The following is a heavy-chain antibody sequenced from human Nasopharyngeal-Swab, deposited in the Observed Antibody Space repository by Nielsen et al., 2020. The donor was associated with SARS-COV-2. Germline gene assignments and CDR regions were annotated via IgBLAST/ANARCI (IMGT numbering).Heavy chain of an antibody. V-gene: IGHV3-21*01. D-gene: IGHD4-17*01. CDR3: ARALDYGDYVSPNDY. J-gene: IGHJ4*02. CDR2: ISSSSSYI. CDR1: GFTFSSYS. Sequence: GESLKISCAASGFTFSSYSMNWVRQAPGKRLEWVSSISSSSSYIYYADSVKGRFTISRDNAKNSLYLQMNSLRAEDTAVYYCARALDYGDYVSPNDYWGQGTLVTVSS.